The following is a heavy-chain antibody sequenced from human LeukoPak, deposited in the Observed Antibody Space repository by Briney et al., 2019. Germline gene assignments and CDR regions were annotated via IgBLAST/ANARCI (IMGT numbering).Heavy chain of an antibody. J-gene: IGHJ1*01. CDR2: INHSGST. D-gene: IGHD2-15*01. CDR1: GGSFSGYY. V-gene: IGHV4-34*01. Sequence: SETLSLTCAVYGGSFSGYYWSWIRQPPGKGLEWIGEINHSGSTNYNPSLKSRVTISVDTSKNQFSLKLGSVTAADTAVYYCARGPRLYCSGGSCFHYFQHWGQGTLVTVSS. CDR3: ARGPRLYCSGGSCFHYFQH.